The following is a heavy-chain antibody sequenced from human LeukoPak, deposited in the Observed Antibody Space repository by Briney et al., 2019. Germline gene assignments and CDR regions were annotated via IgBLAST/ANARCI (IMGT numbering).Heavy chain of an antibody. Sequence: SVKVSCKASGGTFSSYAISWVRQAPGQGLEWMGGIIPIFGTANYAQKFQGRVTITADESTSTAYMELSSLRSEDTAVYYCARGGRALITPIDYWGQGTLVTVSS. V-gene: IGHV1-69*13. J-gene: IGHJ4*02. CDR1: GGTFSSYA. D-gene: IGHD3-16*01. CDR2: IIPIFGTA. CDR3: ARGGRALITPIDY.